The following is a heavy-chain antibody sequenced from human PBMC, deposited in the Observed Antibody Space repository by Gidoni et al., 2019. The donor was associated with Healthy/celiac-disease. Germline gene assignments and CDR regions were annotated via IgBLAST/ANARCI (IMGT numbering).Heavy chain of an antibody. CDR1: GYHFPSYG. CDR3: ARLTGLDSSGSAFDY. D-gene: IGHD3-22*01. J-gene: IGHJ4*02. Sequence: QVQLVQSGAEVKKPGASVKVPCKASGYHFPSYGISWVRQAPGQGLEWMGWISAYNGNTNYAQKLQGRVTMTTDTSTSTAYMELRSLRSDDTAVYYCARLTGLDSSGSAFDYWGQGTLVTVSS. CDR2: ISAYNGNT. V-gene: IGHV1-18*04.